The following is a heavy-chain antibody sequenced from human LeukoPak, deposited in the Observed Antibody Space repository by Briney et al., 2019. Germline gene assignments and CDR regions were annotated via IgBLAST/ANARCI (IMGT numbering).Heavy chain of an antibody. CDR2: IKPDGRDK. D-gene: IGHD6-6*01. Sequence: GSLRLSCAASGLFFSTNWMSWVRQAPGKGLEWVATIKPDGRDKYYVDSVKGRFTMSRDNAKNSLYLQMNSLRVEDTAVYYCARGGAARPDFWGQGTLVTVSS. CDR1: GLFFSTNW. J-gene: IGHJ4*02. CDR3: ARGGAARPDF. V-gene: IGHV3-7*01.